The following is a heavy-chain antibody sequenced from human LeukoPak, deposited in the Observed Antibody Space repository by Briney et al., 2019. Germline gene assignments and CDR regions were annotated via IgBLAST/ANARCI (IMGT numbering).Heavy chain of an antibody. CDR3: VRGGSGVLYNWVGWFDP. D-gene: IGHD3-10*01. V-gene: IGHV4-59*01. Sequence: SETLSLTCTVSGGSISSYFWTWMRQPPGQGLEWIACMDYSGSANYNPALKSRVTISVDVSKNQLSLKLSSMTPADTAVYYCVRGGSGVLYNWVGWFDPWGQGTLVTVSS. CDR1: GGSISSYF. CDR2: MDYSGSA. J-gene: IGHJ5*02.